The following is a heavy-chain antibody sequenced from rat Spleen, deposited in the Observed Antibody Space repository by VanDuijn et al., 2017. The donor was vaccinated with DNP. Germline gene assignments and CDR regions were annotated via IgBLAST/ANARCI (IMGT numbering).Heavy chain of an antibody. Sequence: EVQLVESGGGLVQPGRSLKVSCAASGFTFSNYDMAWVRQAPTKGLEWVASISTSGGSTYYRDSVKGRFTVSRDNAKITLYLQMDSLRSEDTATYYCARHDNNLFDYWGQGVMVTVSS. J-gene: IGHJ2*01. CDR3: ARHDNNLFDY. V-gene: IGHV5-25*01. D-gene: IGHD1-10*01. CDR1: GFTFSNYD. CDR2: ISTSGGST.